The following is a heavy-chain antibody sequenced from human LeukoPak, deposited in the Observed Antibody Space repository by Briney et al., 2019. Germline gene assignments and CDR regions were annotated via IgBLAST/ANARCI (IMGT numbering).Heavy chain of an antibody. CDR3: AKDRGYGSGSLFDY. Sequence: PGGSLRLSCAASGFTFDDYAMHRVRQAPGKGLEWVSLISGDGGSTYYADSVKGRFTISRDNSKNSLYLQMNSLRTEDTALYYCAKDRGYGSGSLFDYWGQGTLVTVSS. CDR1: GFTFDDYA. V-gene: IGHV3-43*02. J-gene: IGHJ4*02. CDR2: ISGDGGST. D-gene: IGHD3-10*01.